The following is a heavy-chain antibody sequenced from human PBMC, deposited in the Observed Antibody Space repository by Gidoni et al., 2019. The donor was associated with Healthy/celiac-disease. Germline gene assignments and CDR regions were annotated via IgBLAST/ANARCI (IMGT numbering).Heavy chain of an antibody. Sequence: QVQLQESGPGLVKPSETLSLTCTVSGGSVSSYYWSWIRQPPGKGLEWIVYIYYSGSTNYNPSRKSRVTISVDTSKNQFSLKLSSVTAADTAVYYCARGGVLLWFGELTYGMDVWGQGTTVTVSS. CDR2: IYYSGST. V-gene: IGHV4-59*02. CDR3: ARGGVLLWFGELTYGMDV. CDR1: GGSVSSYY. D-gene: IGHD3-10*01. J-gene: IGHJ6*02.